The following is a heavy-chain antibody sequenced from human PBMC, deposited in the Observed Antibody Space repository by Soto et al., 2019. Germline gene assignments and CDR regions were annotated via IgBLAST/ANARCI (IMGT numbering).Heavy chain of an antibody. CDR3: ARLAPRYRIRDYNYYSLDF. Sequence: QVSLQESGPGLVKPSETLSLTCTVSGCSVSNYYWTWIRQPPGKGLEWISYINYSGSTDHSPSLKRRVTISLDTSKNQFSLRLISVTAADTAVYYCARLAPRYRIRDYNYYSLDFWGQGTTVIVSS. D-gene: IGHD3-16*02. J-gene: IGHJ6*02. V-gene: IGHV4-59*02. CDR1: GCSVSNYY. CDR2: INYSGST.